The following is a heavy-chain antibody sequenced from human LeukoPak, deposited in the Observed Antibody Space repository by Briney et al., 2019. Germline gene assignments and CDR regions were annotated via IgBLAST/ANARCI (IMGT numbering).Heavy chain of an antibody. J-gene: IGHJ4*02. Sequence: GASVKVSCKASGYTFTSYGISWVRQAPGQGLEWMGWISAYNGNTNYAQKLQGRVTMTTDTSTSTAYMELRSLRSGDTAVYYCARSPDIVATIYFDYWGQGTLVTVSS. CDR1: GYTFTSYG. CDR3: ARSPDIVATIYFDY. D-gene: IGHD5-12*01. CDR2: ISAYNGNT. V-gene: IGHV1-18*01.